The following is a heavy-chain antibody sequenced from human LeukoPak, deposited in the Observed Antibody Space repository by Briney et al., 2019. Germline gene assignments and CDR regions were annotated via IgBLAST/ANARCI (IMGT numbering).Heavy chain of an antibody. D-gene: IGHD3-3*01. CDR3: ARGKSGYYGSANYYYYYYMDV. CDR2: IYYSGST. V-gene: IGHV4-39*07. CDR1: GGSISSSSYY. J-gene: IGHJ6*03. Sequence: SETLSLTCTVSGGSISSSSYYWGWIRQPPGKGLEWIGSIYYSGSTYYNPSLKSRVTISVDTSKNQFSLKLSSVTAADTAVYYCARGKSGYYGSANYYYYYYMDVWGKGTTVTVSS.